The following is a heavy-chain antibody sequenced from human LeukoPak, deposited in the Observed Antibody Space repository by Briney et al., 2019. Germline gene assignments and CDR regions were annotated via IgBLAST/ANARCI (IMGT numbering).Heavy chain of an antibody. Sequence: ASVKVSCKASGYTFTSYGISWARQAPGQGLEWMGWISAYNGNTNYAQKLQGRVTMTTDTSTSTAYMELRSLRSDDTAVYYCARDSPHRKDIVATRIDYWGQGTLVTVSS. CDR2: ISAYNGNT. D-gene: IGHD5-12*01. CDR3: ARDSPHRKDIVATRIDY. CDR1: GYTFTSYG. J-gene: IGHJ4*02. V-gene: IGHV1-18*01.